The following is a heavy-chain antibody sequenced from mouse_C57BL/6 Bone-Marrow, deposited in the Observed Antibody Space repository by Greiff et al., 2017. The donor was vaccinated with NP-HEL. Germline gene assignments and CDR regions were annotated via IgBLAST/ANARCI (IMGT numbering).Heavy chain of an antibody. V-gene: IGHV5-4*01. CDR3: ARGEAMDD. CDR1: GFTFSSYA. CDR2: ISDGGSYT. Sequence: EVQLVESGGGLVKPGGSLKLSCAASGFTFSSYAMSWVRQTPEKRLEWVATISDGGSYTYYPDNVKGRFTISRDNAKNNLYLQMSHLKSEDTAMYYCARGEAMDDWGQGTSVTVSS. J-gene: IGHJ4*01.